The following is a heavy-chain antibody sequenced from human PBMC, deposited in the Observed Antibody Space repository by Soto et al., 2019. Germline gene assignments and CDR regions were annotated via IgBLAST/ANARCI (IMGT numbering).Heavy chain of an antibody. Sequence: SETLSLTCTVSGGSISGHFWSWIRQPAGKKLEWIGRIYSSGNTIYSPSLKTRVTMSVDTSKNQFSLDLTSVTAADAAVYYCARDNVWSGFYSFFDNWGQGTLVTVSS. CDR1: GGSISGHF. D-gene: IGHD3-3*01. CDR3: ARDNVWSGFYSFFDN. J-gene: IGHJ4*02. V-gene: IGHV4-4*07. CDR2: IYSSGNT.